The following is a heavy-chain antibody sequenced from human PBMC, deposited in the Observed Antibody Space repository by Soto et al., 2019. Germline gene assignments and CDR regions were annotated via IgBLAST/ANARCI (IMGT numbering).Heavy chain of an antibody. Sequence: QVQLVQSGAEVWKPGASVKVSCKASGYTFIDYHIHWLRQAPGQGLEWMGDINPSGGKTNYAQNFQGRVTVTRDTSTSTVYKELNSLTSDDTAVYYCARGPSSGAFDIWGQGTMVTVSS. CDR1: GYTFIDYH. CDR3: ARGPSSGAFDI. CDR2: INPSGGKT. D-gene: IGHD6-25*01. V-gene: IGHV1-46*01. J-gene: IGHJ3*02.